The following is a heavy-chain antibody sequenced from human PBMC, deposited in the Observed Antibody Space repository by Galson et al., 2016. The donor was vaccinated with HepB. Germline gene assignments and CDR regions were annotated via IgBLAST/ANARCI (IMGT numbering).Heavy chain of an antibody. D-gene: IGHD1-14*01. CDR1: GGSLTNGHFY. V-gene: IGHV4-30-4*01. CDR3: ATNTTYLPPFQH. CDR2: IYFIGTT. J-gene: IGHJ1*01. Sequence: TLSLTCTVSGGSLTNGHFYWSWVRQTPGTGLEWIGNIYFIGTTHYNPSLKSRVSMSMDTSNSQFSLRLDSVTAADTAVYFCATNTTYLPPFQHWGQG.